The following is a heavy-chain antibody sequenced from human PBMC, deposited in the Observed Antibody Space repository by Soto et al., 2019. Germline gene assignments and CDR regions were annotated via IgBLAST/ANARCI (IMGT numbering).Heavy chain of an antibody. CDR1: GFTFSGYS. V-gene: IGHV3-21*01. CDR3: SRYLASAPGTFDY. CDR2: ISSTSNNM. D-gene: IGHD1-1*01. Sequence: AGGALRLSCAGSGFTFSGYSMNWVRPAPGKGLEWVSSISSTSNNMYYADSVKGRFTMSRDNAKNSLYLQMNSLRVDDTAVYYCSRYLASAPGTFDYWGQGTLVPVSS. J-gene: IGHJ4*02.